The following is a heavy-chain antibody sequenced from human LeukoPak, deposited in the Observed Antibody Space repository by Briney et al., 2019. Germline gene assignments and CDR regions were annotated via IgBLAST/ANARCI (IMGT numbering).Heavy chain of an antibody. CDR2: IYASGKT. CDR3: ATGGASVADN. D-gene: IGHD6-19*01. J-gene: IGHJ4*02. Sequence: SETLFLTCTVSGGSISSYYWSWFRQSAGKGLEWIGRIYASGKTNYNPSLMSRVTMSVDTSQDQFSLKLNSVTAADAAVYYCATGGASVADNWGQGALVTVSS. V-gene: IGHV4-4*07. CDR1: GGSISSYY.